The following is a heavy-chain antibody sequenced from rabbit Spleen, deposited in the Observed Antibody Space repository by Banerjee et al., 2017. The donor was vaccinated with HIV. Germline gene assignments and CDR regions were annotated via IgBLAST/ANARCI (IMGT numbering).Heavy chain of an antibody. V-gene: IGHV1S40*01. J-gene: IGHJ6*01. D-gene: IGHD1-1*01. CDR1: GVSFSFNSY. CDR2: IDTGSSGFT. Sequence: QSLEESGGDLVKPGASLTLTCTASGVSFSFNSYMCWVRQTPGKGLEWIACIDTGSSGFTYFASWAKGRFTISKASSTTVTLQMTSLTAADTATYFCARDTSSSFSSYGMDLWGPGTLVTVS. CDR3: ARDTSSSFSSYGMDL.